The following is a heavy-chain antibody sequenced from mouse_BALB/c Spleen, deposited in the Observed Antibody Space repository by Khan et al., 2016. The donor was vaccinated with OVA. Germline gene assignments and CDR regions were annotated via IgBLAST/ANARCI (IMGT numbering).Heavy chain of an antibody. J-gene: IGHJ4*01. Sequence: QVQLQQPGPELVKPGALVKISCKASGYTFTSYDINWVKQRPGQGLEGIGWIYPGDGSTKYNEKFKGKAKLNADKSSSTAYMQLSRLTSENSAVYFCASEGLRGVAIDCWGQGTSVTVSS. CDR1: GYTFTSYD. V-gene: IGHV1S56*01. D-gene: IGHD2-4*01. CDR2: IYPGDGST. CDR3: ASEGLRGVAIDC.